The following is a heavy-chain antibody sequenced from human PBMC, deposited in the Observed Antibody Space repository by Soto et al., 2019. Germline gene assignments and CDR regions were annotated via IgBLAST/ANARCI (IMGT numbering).Heavy chain of an antibody. J-gene: IGHJ4*02. D-gene: IGHD6-13*01. CDR2: IWYDGSNK. CDR1: GFTFSSYG. Sequence: QVQLVESGGGVVQPGRSLRLSCAASGFTFSSYGMHWVRQAPGKGLEWVAVIWYDGSNKYYADSVKGRFTISRDNSKNTLYLQMNSLRAEDTAVYYCARSWEDSFLDYWGQGTLVTVSS. V-gene: IGHV3-33*01. CDR3: ARSWEDSFLDY.